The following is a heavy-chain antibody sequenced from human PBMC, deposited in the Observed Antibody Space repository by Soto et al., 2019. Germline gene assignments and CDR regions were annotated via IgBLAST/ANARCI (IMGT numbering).Heavy chain of an antibody. J-gene: IGHJ6*02. CDR1: GGSISSSTYY. CDR2: IYLSGSA. D-gene: IGHD4-17*01. CDR3: ARHGVDYGDYASYYYYGMDV. V-gene: IGHV4-39*01. Sequence: QLQLQESGPGLVKPSETLSLTCTVSGGSISSSTYYWGWIRQPPGKGLEWIGMIYLSGSAYYNPSLKSRVTIAIDTSKNQFSLRLSSVTAADTAVYYCARHGVDYGDYASYYYYGMDVWGRGTTVTVSS.